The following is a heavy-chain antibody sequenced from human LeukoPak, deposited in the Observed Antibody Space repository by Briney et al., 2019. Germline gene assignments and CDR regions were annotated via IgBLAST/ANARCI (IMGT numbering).Heavy chain of an antibody. CDR3: ARVRSGAAAGRWEIYYYYYYMDV. J-gene: IGHJ6*03. V-gene: IGHV4-34*01. D-gene: IGHD6-13*01. CDR2: INHSGST. CDR1: GGSFSSYY. Sequence: SETLSLTCAVYGGSFSSYYWSWNRQPPGKGLEWVGEINHSGSTNYNPSLKSRVTISVDTSKNQFSLKLSSVTAADTAVYYCARVRSGAAAGRWEIYYYYYYMDVWGKGTTVTVSS.